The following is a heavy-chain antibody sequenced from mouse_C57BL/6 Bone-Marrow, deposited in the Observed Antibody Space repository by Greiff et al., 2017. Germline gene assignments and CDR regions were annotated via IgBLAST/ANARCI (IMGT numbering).Heavy chain of an antibody. CDR3: ARKALYYSYYFDY. V-gene: IGHV1-55*01. CDR2: IYPGSGST. D-gene: IGHD2-1*01. Sequence: VQLQQPGAELVKPGASVKMSCKASGYTFTSYWITWVKQRPGQGLEWIGDIYPGSGSTNYNAKFKSKATLTVDTSSSTAYMQLSSLTSEDSAVXYCARKALYYSYYFDYWGQGTTLTVSS. J-gene: IGHJ2*01. CDR1: GYTFTSYW.